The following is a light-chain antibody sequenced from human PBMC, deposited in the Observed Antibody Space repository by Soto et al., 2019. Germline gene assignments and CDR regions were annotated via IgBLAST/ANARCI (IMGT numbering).Light chain of an antibody. CDR3: QLYDNWPLT. CDR1: QSVSSH. J-gene: IGKJ4*01. CDR2: DTS. Sequence: RVMTQSPVTLSVSPGESATLSCRASQSVSSHVAWYQQKAGRAPRLLIYDTSSRVTGVPARFSGSGSETEFTLTISDLQSEDFAVYYCQLYDNWPLTFGGGTTLQIK. V-gene: IGKV3-15*01.